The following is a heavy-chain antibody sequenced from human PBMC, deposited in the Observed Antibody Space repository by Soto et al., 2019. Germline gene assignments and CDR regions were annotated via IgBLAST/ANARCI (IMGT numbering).Heavy chain of an antibody. Sequence: SETLSLTCTVSGGSISSSSYYWGWIRQPPGKGLEWIGSIYYSGSTYYNPSLKSRVTISVDTSKNQFSLKLSSVTAADTAVYYCATTPSYDSSGYYHPTIDYWGQGTLVTVSS. D-gene: IGHD3-22*01. J-gene: IGHJ4*02. CDR2: IYYSGST. CDR3: ATTPSYDSSGYYHPTIDY. CDR1: GGSISSSSYY. V-gene: IGHV4-39*01.